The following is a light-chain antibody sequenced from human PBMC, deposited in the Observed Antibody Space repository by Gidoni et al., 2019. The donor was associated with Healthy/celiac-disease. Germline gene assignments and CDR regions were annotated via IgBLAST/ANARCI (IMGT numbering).Light chain of an antibody. CDR2: GAS. Sequence: PPTLPFYSVGDGVPSCSGGRKGSSSYLAWYQQKPGQAPRLLIYGASSWDTGVPERFSGSGSGTDFTLTISRLEPEDFAVYYCQQCYSTLTFGAGTKVEIK. V-gene: IGKV3-20*01. CDR3: QQCYSTLT. CDR1: RKGSSSY. J-gene: IGKJ4*01.